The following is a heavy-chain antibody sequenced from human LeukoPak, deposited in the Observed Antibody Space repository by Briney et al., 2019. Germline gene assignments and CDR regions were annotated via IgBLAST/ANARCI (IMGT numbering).Heavy chain of an antibody. Sequence: GESLKISCKGSGYSFTSYWIGWVRQMPGKGLEWMGIIYPGDSDTRFSPSFQDQVTISADKSISTAYLQWSSLKASDTAMYYCAKSTYYYDSSGPTSGYYYYMDVWGKGTTVTVSS. J-gene: IGHJ6*03. CDR1: GYSFTSYW. D-gene: IGHD3-22*01. CDR3: AKSTYYYDSSGPTSGYYYYMDV. CDR2: IYPGDSDT. V-gene: IGHV5-51*01.